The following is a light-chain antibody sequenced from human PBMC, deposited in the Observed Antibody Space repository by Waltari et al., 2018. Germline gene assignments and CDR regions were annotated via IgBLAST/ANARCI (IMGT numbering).Light chain of an antibody. Sequence: QSVLTQPPSVSGAPGQRVTISCTGNSSNIGAGYDVHWYQQLPETAPKLLIYTNKRRPSGVPDRFSGSKSGTSASLAITGLQAEDEAHYHCQSYDNSLSGVVFGGGTKLTVL. CDR2: TNK. CDR3: QSYDNSLSGVV. V-gene: IGLV1-40*01. J-gene: IGLJ2*01. CDR1: SSNIGAGYD.